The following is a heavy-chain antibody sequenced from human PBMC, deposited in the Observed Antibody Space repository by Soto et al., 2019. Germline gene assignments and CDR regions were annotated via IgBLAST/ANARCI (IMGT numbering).Heavy chain of an antibody. V-gene: IGHV3-74*01. CDR1: GFTFSSYW. CDR3: ARDGSTVTTNYHYAMDV. CDR2: ISSDGRST. Sequence: EVQLVESGGGLVQPGGSLRLSCAGSGFTFSSYWMHWVRQTPRRGLAWVSHISSDGRSTSYADSVKGRFTISRDNTQSTVSLDMNSLTAEDAGVYYCARDGSTVTTNYHYAMDVWGQGTTVTVSS. J-gene: IGHJ6*02. D-gene: IGHD4-17*01.